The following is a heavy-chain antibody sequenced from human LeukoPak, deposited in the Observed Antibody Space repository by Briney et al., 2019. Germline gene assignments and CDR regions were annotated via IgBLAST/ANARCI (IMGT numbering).Heavy chain of an antibody. V-gene: IGHV1-46*03. D-gene: IGHD2-15*01. CDR2: INPSGGST. Sequence: ASVKVSCKASGYTFTSYYMHWVRQAPGQGLEWMGIINPSGGSTSYAQKFQGRVTMTRDTSTSTVYVELSSLRSEDTAVYYCARGEAAGYCSGGSCRNFDYWGQGTLVTVSS. CDR1: GYTFTSYY. CDR3: ARGEAAGYCSGGSCRNFDY. J-gene: IGHJ4*02.